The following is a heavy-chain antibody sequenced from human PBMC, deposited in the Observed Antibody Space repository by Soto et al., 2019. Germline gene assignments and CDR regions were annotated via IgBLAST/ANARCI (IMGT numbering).Heavy chain of an antibody. CDR1: GYTFTGYY. Sequence: ASVKVSCKASGYTFTGYYMHWVRQAPGQGLEWKGWINPNSGGTNYAQKFQGWVTMTRDTSISTAYMELSRLRSDDAAVYYCARGPIEGLYYYYYYGMDVWGQGTTVTVSS. J-gene: IGHJ6*02. CDR2: INPNSGGT. V-gene: IGHV1-2*04. CDR3: ARGPIEGLYYYYYYGMDV.